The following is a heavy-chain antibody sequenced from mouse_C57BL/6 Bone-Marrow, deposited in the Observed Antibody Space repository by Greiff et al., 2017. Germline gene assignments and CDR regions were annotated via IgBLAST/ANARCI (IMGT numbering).Heavy chain of an antibody. D-gene: IGHD3-1*01. CDR1: GYTFTDYE. V-gene: IGHV1-15*01. CDR2: IDPETGGT. CDR3: TRRGYYYCDY. Sequence: QVQLKESGAELVRPGASVTLSCKASGYTFTDYEMHWVKQTPVHGLEWIGAIDPETGGTAYNQKFKGKAILTADKSSSTAYMELRSLTSEDSAVYYCTRRGYYYCDYWGQGTTVTVSS. J-gene: IGHJ2*01.